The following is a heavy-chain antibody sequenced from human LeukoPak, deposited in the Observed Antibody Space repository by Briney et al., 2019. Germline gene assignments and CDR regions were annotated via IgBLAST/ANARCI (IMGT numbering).Heavy chain of an antibody. CDR3: ARSVRDCSSTSCYRYYYYYGMDV. CDR2: IIPIFGTA. D-gene: IGHD2-2*01. Sequence: GASVKVSCKASGGTFSSYAISWVRQAPGQGLEWMGGIIPIFGTANYAQKFQGRVTITADESTSTAYMELSSLRSEDTAVYYCARSVRDCSSTSCYRYYYYYGMDVWGQGTTVTVSS. J-gene: IGHJ6*02. CDR1: GGTFSSYA. V-gene: IGHV1-69*13.